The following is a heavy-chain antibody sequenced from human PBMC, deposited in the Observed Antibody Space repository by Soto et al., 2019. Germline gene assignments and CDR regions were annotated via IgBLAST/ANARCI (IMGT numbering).Heavy chain of an antibody. J-gene: IGHJ6*02. D-gene: IGHD3-16*01. Sequence: ASVKVSCKASGYTFTSYDINWVRQATGQGLEWMGWMIPNCGKADYAQKFQGRVTITADASTSTAYMELSSLRSEDTAVYYCARAPNVGLINSGGMDVWGQGTTVTVSS. V-gene: IGHV1-8*01. CDR1: GYTFTSYD. CDR2: MIPNCGKA. CDR3: ARAPNVGLINSGGMDV.